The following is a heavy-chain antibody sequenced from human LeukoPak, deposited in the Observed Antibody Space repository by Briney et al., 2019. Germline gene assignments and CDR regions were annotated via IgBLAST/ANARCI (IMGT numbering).Heavy chain of an antibody. CDR1: NGSFSGYY. V-gene: IGHV4-34*01. D-gene: IGHD7-27*01. Sequence: PSETLSLTCAVYNGSFSGYYWSWIRQPPGKGLEWIGEINHSGSTNYNPSLKSRVTISEDTSKNQFSLKLTSVTAADTAVYYCARGLWDFDYWGQGTLVTVSS. CDR2: INHSGST. J-gene: IGHJ4*02. CDR3: ARGLWDFDY.